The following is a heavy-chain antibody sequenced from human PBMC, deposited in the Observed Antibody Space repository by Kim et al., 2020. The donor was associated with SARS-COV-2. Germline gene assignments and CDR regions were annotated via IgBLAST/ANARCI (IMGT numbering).Heavy chain of an antibody. V-gene: IGHV1-69*13. D-gene: IGHD3-10*01. J-gene: IGHJ3*02. Sequence: SVKVSCKASGGTFSSYAISWVRQAPGQGLEWMGGIIPIFGTANYAQKFQGRVTITADESTSTAYMELSSLRSEDTAVYYCARDIGDYGSGRFHDAFDIWGQGTMVTVSS. CDR2: IIPIFGTA. CDR1: GGTFSSYA. CDR3: ARDIGDYGSGRFHDAFDI.